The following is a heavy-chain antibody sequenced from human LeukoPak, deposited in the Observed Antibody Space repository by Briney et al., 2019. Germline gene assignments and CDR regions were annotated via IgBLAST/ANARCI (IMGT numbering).Heavy chain of an antibody. J-gene: IGHJ4*02. CDR1: GYSISSGYY. D-gene: IGHD3-3*01. CDR2: IYHSGST. Sequence: SETLSLTCAVSGYSISSGYYWGWIRQPPGKGLEWIGSIYHSGSTYYNPSLKSRVTISVDTSKNQFSLKLSSVTAADTAVYYCASSTSLAFGVVLYWGQGTLVTVSS. CDR3: ASSTSLAFGVVLY. V-gene: IGHV4-38-2*01.